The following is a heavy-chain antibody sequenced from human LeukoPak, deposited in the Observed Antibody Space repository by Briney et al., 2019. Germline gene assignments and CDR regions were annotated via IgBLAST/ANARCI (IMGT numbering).Heavy chain of an antibody. J-gene: IGHJ4*02. CDR1: GGSFSGYY. CDR3: ARGPIGGVTVQHYFDY. Sequence: SETLSLTCAVYGGSFSGYYWSWIRQPPGKGLEWIGEINHSGSTNYNPSLKSRVTISVDTSKNQSSLKLSSVTAADTAVYYCARGPIGGVTVQHYFDYWGQGTLVTVSS. CDR2: INHSGST. V-gene: IGHV4-34*01. D-gene: IGHD3-16*02.